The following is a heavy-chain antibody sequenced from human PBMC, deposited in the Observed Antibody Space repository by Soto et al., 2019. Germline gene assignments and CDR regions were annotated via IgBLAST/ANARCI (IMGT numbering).Heavy chain of an antibody. CDR3: ARPHGSQGSYFGMDV. CDR1: GYSFSSYW. D-gene: IGHD6-13*01. V-gene: IGHV5-51*01. J-gene: IGHJ6*02. Sequence: PGESLKISCKGSGYSFSSYWINWVRQMPGKGLEWMGIIYPGDSDTRYSPSFQGQVTISADKSISTAYLQWRSLKASDTAMYYCARPHGSQGSYFGMDVWGQGTTVTVSS. CDR2: IYPGDSDT.